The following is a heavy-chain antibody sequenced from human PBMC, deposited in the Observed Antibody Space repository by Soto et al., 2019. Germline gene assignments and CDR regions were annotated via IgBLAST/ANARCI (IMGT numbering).Heavy chain of an antibody. D-gene: IGHD3-16*01. J-gene: IGHJ3*02. CDR2: INPNSGGT. V-gene: IGHV1-2*04. CDR3: AKSDGAEENDAFDI. Sequence: QVRLVQSGPEVRKPGASVKISCEASGYSFTGHYLHWVRQAPGHGLEWMGWINPNSGGTNYAHKFQDWISITREKALSTVYMDLSSLRSEDTAMYYCAKSDGAEENDAFDIWGQGTMISVS. CDR1: GYSFTGHY.